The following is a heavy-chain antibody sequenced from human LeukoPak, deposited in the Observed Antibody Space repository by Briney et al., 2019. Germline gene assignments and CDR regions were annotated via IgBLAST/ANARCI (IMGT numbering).Heavy chain of an antibody. J-gene: IGHJ4*02. D-gene: IGHD3-3*01. CDR2: LSSGDST. Sequence: PGGTLRLSCVASGFTFRSCGMSWVRQAPGKGLEWVSSLSSGDSTYYADSVKGRFTISRDNSKNTLYLQLNSLRAEDTAVYYCARVPYYYTASGQYYFDYWGQGTLVTVSS. CDR1: GFTFRSCG. CDR3: ARVPYYYTASGQYYFDY. V-gene: IGHV3-23*01.